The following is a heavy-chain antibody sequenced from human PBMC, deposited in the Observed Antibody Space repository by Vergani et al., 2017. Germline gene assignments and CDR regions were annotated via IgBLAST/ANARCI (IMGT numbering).Heavy chain of an antibody. J-gene: IGHJ6*02. CDR2: IYHSGST. V-gene: IGHV4-38-2*01. Sequence: QVQLQESGPGLVKPSETLSLTCAVPGYSISSTYYWGWTRQPPGKGLEWIGSIYHSGSTYNNPSLKSRVTISVDTSKNQFSLKLGSVTAADTAVYYCARHRGDNDRGGMDVWGQGTTVTVSS. CDR3: ARHRGDNDRGGMDV. CDR1: GYSISSTYY. D-gene: IGHD2-21*02.